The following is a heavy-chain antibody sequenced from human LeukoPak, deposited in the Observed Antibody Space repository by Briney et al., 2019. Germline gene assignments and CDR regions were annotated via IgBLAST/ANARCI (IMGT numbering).Heavy chain of an antibody. Sequence: ASGKVSCKASGYIFTGYYMDWVRQAPGQGLEWMGWINPNSGGTKYAQKFQGRVTLTRDTSISTAYMELSRLGSDDTALYYCASQQLQWRESYYFDDWGQGTLVTVSS. CDR2: INPNSGGT. CDR1: GYIFTGYY. V-gene: IGHV1-2*02. CDR3: ASQQLQWRESYYFDD. J-gene: IGHJ4*02. D-gene: IGHD5-24*01.